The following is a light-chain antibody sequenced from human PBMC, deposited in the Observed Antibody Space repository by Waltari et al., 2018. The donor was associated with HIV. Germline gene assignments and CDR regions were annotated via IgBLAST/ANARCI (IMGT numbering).Light chain of an antibody. CDR1: QSIGTN. V-gene: IGKV3-15*01. J-gene: IGKJ4*01. Sequence: EIVMTQSPDTLSVSPGDRASPFCRASQSIGTNLAWYQHKPGQAPRLLIYGASTRATDIPARFSGSGSGTEFTLTISSLQSEDFAVYSCQQYHRWPPLTFGGGTKVEIK. CDR2: GAS. CDR3: QQYHRWPPLT.